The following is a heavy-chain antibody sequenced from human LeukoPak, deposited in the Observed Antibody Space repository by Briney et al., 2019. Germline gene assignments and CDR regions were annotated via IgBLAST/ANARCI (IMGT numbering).Heavy chain of an antibody. Sequence: GGSLRLSCTASGSTFGDYAMSWVRQAPGKGLEWVGFIRSKAYGGTTEYAASVKGRFTISRDDSKSIAYLQMNSLKTEDTAVYYCTRDPYGYFDYWGQGTLVTVSS. CDR1: GSTFGDYA. J-gene: IGHJ4*02. V-gene: IGHV3-49*04. D-gene: IGHD2-21*01. CDR3: TRDPYGYFDY. CDR2: IRSKAYGGTT.